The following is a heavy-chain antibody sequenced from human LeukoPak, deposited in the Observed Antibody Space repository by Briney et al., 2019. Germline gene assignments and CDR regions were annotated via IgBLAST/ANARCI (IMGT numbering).Heavy chain of an antibody. V-gene: IGHV4-61*01. D-gene: IGHD3-22*01. J-gene: IGHJ4*02. CDR1: GGPVSSGSYY. Sequence: PSETLSLTCTVSGGPVSSGSYYWSWIRQPPGKGLEWIGYIYYSGSTNYNPSLKSRVTISVDTSKNQFSLKLSSVTAADTAVYYCARDYYDSSGYYISYWGQGTLVTVSS. CDR2: IYYSGST. CDR3: ARDYYDSSGYYISY.